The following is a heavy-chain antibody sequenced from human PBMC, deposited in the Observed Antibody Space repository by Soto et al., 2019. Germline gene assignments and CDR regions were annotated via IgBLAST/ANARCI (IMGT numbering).Heavy chain of an antibody. D-gene: IGHD3-16*01. CDR1: GFTFSSYA. CDR3: AKDRPVLHLGYYFDY. Sequence: EVQLLESGGGLVQPGGSLRLSCAASGFTFSSYAMSWVRQAPGKGLEWVSAISGSGGSTYYADSVKGRFTISRDNSKNPLHLQMNSLRAEDTAVYYCAKDRPVLHLGYYFDYWGQGTLVTVSS. CDR2: ISGSGGST. J-gene: IGHJ4*02. V-gene: IGHV3-23*01.